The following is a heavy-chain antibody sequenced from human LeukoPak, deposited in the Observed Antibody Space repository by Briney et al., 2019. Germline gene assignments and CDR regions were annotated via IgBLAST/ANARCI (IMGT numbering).Heavy chain of an antibody. CDR3: AKRPVAAIPYYFDY. D-gene: IGHD2-15*01. CDR2: ISGSGGST. Sequence: GGSLRLSCAAPGFTFSSYAMSWVRQAPGKGLEWVSTISGSGGSTYYADSVKGRFTISRDNSKNTLYLQMNSLRAEDTAVYYCAKRPVAAIPYYFDYWGQGTLVTVSS. J-gene: IGHJ4*02. V-gene: IGHV3-23*01. CDR1: GFTFSSYA.